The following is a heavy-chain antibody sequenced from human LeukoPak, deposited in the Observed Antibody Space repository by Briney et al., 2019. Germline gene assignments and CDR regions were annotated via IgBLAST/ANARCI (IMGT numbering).Heavy chain of an antibody. CDR2: ISAYNGNT. D-gene: IGHD1-7*01. CDR1: GYTFTIYG. V-gene: IGHV1-18*01. Sequence: ASVSVSCTPSGYTFTIYGIGWVRQAPGQGLEWMGWISAYNGNTNYAQKLQGRVTMTTDTSTSTAYMELRSLRSDDAAVYYCARAELELLLGLGYIDVWGKGTTVTVSS. J-gene: IGHJ6*03. CDR3: ARAELELLLGLGYIDV.